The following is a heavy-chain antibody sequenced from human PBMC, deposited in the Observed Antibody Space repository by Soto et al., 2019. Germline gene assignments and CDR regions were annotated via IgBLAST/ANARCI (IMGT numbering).Heavy chain of an antibody. CDR1: GYTFTDYY. V-gene: IGHV1-2*02. J-gene: IGHJ4*02. Sequence: QVQLVQSGAEVKKPGASVKVSCKASGYTFTDYYIHWVRQAPGQGLEWMGWINPVSGGTNSAQKFQGKITMTRDTSISTAYLDLRRLDSNDTALYYCARDQSSGATHFFDFWGQGTLVTFSS. D-gene: IGHD6-19*01. CDR3: ARDQSSGATHFFDF. CDR2: INPVSGGT.